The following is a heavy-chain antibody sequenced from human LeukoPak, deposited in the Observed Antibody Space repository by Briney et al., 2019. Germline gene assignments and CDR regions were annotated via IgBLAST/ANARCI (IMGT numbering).Heavy chain of an antibody. J-gene: IGHJ6*03. Sequence: PGGSLRLSCAASGFTFSSYSMSWVRQAPGKGLEWVSSISTSSSYIYYVDSVKGRFTISRDNARNSLYLQMNSLRAEDTAVYYCAKDEGSYYDFWSGYYPWTYYYYYMDVWGKGATVTVSS. CDR2: ISTSSSYI. CDR1: GFTFSSYS. D-gene: IGHD3-3*01. V-gene: IGHV3-21*01. CDR3: AKDEGSYYDFWSGYYPWTYYYYYMDV.